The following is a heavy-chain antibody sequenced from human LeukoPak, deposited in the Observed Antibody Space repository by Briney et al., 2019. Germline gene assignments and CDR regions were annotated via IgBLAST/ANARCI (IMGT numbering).Heavy chain of an antibody. CDR3: AGSGVTTGHFDY. Sequence: GGSLRLSCAAPGFTFSSYAMSWVRQAPGKGLEWVSAISGSGGSTYYADSVKGRFTISRDNSKNTLYLQMNSLRAEDTAVYYCAGSGVTTGHFDYWGQGTLVTVSS. CDR2: ISGSGGST. J-gene: IGHJ4*02. V-gene: IGHV3-23*01. CDR1: GFTFSSYA. D-gene: IGHD4-11*01.